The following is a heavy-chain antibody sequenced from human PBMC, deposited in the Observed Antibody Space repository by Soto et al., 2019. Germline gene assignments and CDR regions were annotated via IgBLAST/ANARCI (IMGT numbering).Heavy chain of an antibody. V-gene: IGHV3-48*03. CDR3: ARDRAAGGY. CDR2: ISSGGSTV. J-gene: IGHJ4*02. CDR1: GFSFSNYE. Sequence: GGSLRLSCAASGFSFSNYEMNWVRQAPGRGLEWVAYISSGGSTVHYADSVRGRFTVSRDNARNSLYLQMNTLRVEDTALYYCARDRAAGGYWGQGTLVTVSS. D-gene: IGHD6-13*01.